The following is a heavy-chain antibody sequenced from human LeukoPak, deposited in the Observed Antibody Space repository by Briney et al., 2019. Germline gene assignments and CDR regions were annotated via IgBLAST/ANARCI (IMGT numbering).Heavy chain of an antibody. CDR2: IRSKAYGGTT. J-gene: IGHJ4*02. CDR1: GFTLGDYA. CDR3: TQGIAAAGSRGYYFDY. V-gene: IGHV3-49*03. D-gene: IGHD6-13*01. Sequence: PGRSLRLSCTASGFTLGDYAMSWFRQAPGKGLEWVGFIRSKAYGGTTEYAASVKGRFTISRDDSKSIAYLQMNSLKTEDTAVYYCTQGIAAAGSRGYYFDYWGQGTLVTVSS.